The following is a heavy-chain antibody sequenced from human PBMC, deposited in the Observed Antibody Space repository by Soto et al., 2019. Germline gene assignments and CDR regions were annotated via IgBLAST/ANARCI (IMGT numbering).Heavy chain of an antibody. CDR3: ARDRGVAPPVAGNTHYYYYMDV. J-gene: IGHJ6*03. Sequence: QDQLVQSGVEVKKPGASVKVSCKASGYSFTNYGITWVRQAPGQGFEWIGWISAYNGNTNYAQKFQGRVTLTTDASTNTAYLKLRSLRSDDTAVYYCARDRGVAPPVAGNTHYYYYMDVWGKGTTVTVSS. V-gene: IGHV1-18*01. CDR2: ISAYNGNT. CDR1: GYSFTNYG. D-gene: IGHD6-19*01.